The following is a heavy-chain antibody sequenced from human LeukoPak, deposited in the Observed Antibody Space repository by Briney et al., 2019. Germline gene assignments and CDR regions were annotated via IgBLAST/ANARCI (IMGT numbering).Heavy chain of an antibody. CDR3: AKDNGYDSSGYTLYYYYGMDV. D-gene: IGHD3-22*01. Sequence: GGSLRLSCAASGFTFDDYAMHWVRQAPGKGLEWVSGISWNSGSIGYADSVKGRFTISRDNAKNSLYLQMNSLRAEDTALYYCAKDNGYDSSGYTLYYYYGMDVWGQGTTVTVSS. V-gene: IGHV3-9*01. CDR2: ISWNSGSI. J-gene: IGHJ6*02. CDR1: GFTFDDYA.